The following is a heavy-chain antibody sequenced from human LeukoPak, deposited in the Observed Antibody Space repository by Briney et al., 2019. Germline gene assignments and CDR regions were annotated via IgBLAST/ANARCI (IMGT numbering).Heavy chain of an antibody. CDR3: AREVALDY. Sequence: SETLSLTRTVSGYSISSGYYWGWIRQPPGRGLEWIGSIYHSGSTYYNPSLKSRVTISVDTSKNQFSLKLSSVTAADTGVYYCAREVALDYWGQGTLVTVSS. D-gene: IGHD2-15*01. CDR1: GYSISSGYY. CDR2: IYHSGST. V-gene: IGHV4-38-2*02. J-gene: IGHJ4*02.